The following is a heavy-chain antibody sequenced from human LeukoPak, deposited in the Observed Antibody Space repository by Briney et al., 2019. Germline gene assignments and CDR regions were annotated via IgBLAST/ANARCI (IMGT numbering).Heavy chain of an antibody. CDR1: GFSFISYA. J-gene: IGHJ1*01. CDR3: AKDLEWSPRGVFPY. D-gene: IGHD3-10*01. CDR2: ISGGGDTT. V-gene: IGHV3-23*01. Sequence: GGSLILSCAAPGFSFISYAMTWVPRARGRGLEWVLVISGGGDTTYYADSVKGRFTISRDNSKNTLYLQMSNLRAEDTAVYYCAKDLEWSPRGVFPYWGQGTLVTVSS.